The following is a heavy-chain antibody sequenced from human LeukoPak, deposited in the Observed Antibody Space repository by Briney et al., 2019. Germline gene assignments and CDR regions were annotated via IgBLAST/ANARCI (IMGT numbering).Heavy chain of an antibody. Sequence: SETLSLTCTVSGGSISSYYWTWIRQPPGKGLEWIGYIYYSGSTNYNPSLKSRVTISVDTSKNQFSLKLSSVTAADTAVYYCARCRGDCFDYWGQGTLVTVSS. CDR1: GGSISSYY. D-gene: IGHD2-15*01. J-gene: IGHJ4*02. CDR3: ARCRGDCFDY. CDR2: IYYSGST. V-gene: IGHV4-59*01.